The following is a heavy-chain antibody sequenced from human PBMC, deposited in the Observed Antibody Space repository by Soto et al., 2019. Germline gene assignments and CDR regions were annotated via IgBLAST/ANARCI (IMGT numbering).Heavy chain of an antibody. V-gene: IGHV3-72*01. J-gene: IGHJ6*02. D-gene: IGHD1-1*01. Sequence: PGGSLRLSCAASGFTFSDHYMDWVRQAPGKGLEWVGRTRNKANSYTTEYAASVKGRFTISRDDSKNSLYLQMNSLKTEDTAVYYCARGATARTNYYYGLDAWGQGTTVTVS. CDR2: TRNKANSYTT. CDR3: ARGATARTNYYYGLDA. CDR1: GFTFSDHY.